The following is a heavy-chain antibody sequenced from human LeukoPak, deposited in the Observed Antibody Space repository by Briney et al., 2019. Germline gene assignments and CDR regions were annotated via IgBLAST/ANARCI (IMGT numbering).Heavy chain of an antibody. J-gene: IGHJ4*02. CDR1: GVTFSTSW. D-gene: IGHD1-7*01. Sequence: GGSLRLSCVTSGVTFSTSWMSWVRQAPGKGLEWVASINPDGSTRHHVDSVKGRFTISRDNAKKSLSLQMGALRAEDTAVYFCAKLLGTATRYDYWGLGTLVIVSS. V-gene: IGHV3-7*01. CDR2: INPDGSTR. CDR3: AKLLGTATRYDY.